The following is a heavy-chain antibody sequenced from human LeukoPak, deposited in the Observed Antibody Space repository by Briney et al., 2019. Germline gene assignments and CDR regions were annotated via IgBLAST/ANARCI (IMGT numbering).Heavy chain of an antibody. CDR3: ARDWARGNSYYVDY. CDR2: ISNDATNK. J-gene: IGHJ4*02. CDR1: GFSFSDYG. D-gene: IGHD4-23*01. V-gene: IGHV3-30*03. Sequence: PGRSLRLSCEASGFSFSDYGMHWVRQAPGKGLECVALISNDATNKFYVDPVKGRFTISRDNSKNTLYLQMDSLRTEDTAVYYCARDWARGNSYYVDYWGQGTLVTVSS.